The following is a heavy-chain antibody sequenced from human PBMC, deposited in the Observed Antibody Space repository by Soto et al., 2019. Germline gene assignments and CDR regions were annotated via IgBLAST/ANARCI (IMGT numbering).Heavy chain of an antibody. J-gene: IGHJ6*02. CDR2: LYYSGST. V-gene: IGHV4-39*01. CDR1: GGSINSSYY. D-gene: IGHD3-3*01. CDR3: ARLVTIFGVVIRMDV. Sequence: SETLSLTCTVSGGSINSSYYLGWIRQPPGKGLEGIGTLYYSGSTHYNPSLMSRVTISANTSKNQFSLKLSSVTAADTALYYCARLVTIFGVVIRMDVWGQGTTVTVSS.